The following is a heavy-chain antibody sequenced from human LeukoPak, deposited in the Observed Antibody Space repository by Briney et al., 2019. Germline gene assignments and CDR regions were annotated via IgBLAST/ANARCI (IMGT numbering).Heavy chain of an antibody. J-gene: IGHJ4*02. CDR3: ARTAIGRGCSGGSCYLNYFDY. CDR2: IIPIFGTA. V-gene: IGHV1-69*01. Sequence: SVKVSCKASGGTFTSYAISWVRQAPGQGLEWMGGIIPIFGTANYAQKFQGRVTITADESTSTAYMELSSLRSEDTAVYYCARTAIGRGCSGGSCYLNYFDYWGQGTLVTVSS. D-gene: IGHD2-15*01. CDR1: GGTFTSYA.